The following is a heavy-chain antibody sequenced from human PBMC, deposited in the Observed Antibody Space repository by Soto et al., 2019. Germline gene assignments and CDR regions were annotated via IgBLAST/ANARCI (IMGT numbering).Heavy chain of an antibody. CDR3: AKDRMGASGWFGP. V-gene: IGHV3-23*01. J-gene: IGHJ5*02. CDR2: ASGNGGNT. D-gene: IGHD1-26*01. CDR1: RFGFSSYT. Sequence: GRSLRLSCVASRFGFSSYTMNCVRQAPGKGLEWVSGASGNGGNTYYADSVKGRFSISRDNSKNTLYLQLNSLRAEDTAIYYCAKDRMGASGWFGPWGQGTPVTVSS.